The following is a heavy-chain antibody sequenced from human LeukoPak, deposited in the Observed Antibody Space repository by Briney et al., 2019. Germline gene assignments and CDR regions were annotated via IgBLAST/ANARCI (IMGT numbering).Heavy chain of an antibody. D-gene: IGHD4-17*01. CDR3: ARDLRPMTTVTTNWFDP. Sequence: GGSLRLSCAASGFTFSSYGMHWVRQAPGKGLEWVAVIWYDGSNKYYADSVKGRFTISRDNSENTLYLQMNSLRAEDTAVYYCARDLRPMTTVTTNWFDPWGQGTLVTVSS. J-gene: IGHJ5*02. CDR1: GFTFSSYG. V-gene: IGHV3-33*01. CDR2: IWYDGSNK.